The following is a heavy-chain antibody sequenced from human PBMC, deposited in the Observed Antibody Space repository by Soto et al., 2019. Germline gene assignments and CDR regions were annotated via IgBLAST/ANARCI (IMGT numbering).Heavy chain of an antibody. V-gene: IGHV4-59*12. CDR3: ARDPYGDYSGSDFDY. D-gene: IGHD4-17*01. Sequence: SETLSLTCTVSGGSISSYYWSWIRQPPGKGLEWIGYIYYSGRTNYNPSLKSRVTISMDTSKNQFSLKLRSVTTADTAVYYCARDPYGDYSGSDFDYWGQGTLVTVSS. CDR2: IYYSGRT. J-gene: IGHJ4*02. CDR1: GGSISSYY.